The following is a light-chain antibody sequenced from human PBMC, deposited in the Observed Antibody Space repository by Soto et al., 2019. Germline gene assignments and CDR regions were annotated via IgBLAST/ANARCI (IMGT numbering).Light chain of an antibody. J-gene: IGLJ2*01. CDR3: SSHTSISPQV. CDR1: SSDVGGYNY. V-gene: IGLV2-14*01. CDR2: DVS. Sequence: QSALTQPASVFGSPGQSITISCTGTSSDVGGYNYVSWYQQHPGKAPKLMIYDVSNRPSGVSNRFSGSKSGNTASLTISGLQAEDDADYYCSSHTSISPQVFGGGTKVTVL.